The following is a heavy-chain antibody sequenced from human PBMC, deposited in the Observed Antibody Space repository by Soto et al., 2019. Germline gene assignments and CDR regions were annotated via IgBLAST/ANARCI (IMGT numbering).Heavy chain of an antibody. Sequence: QVQLVESGGGVVQPGRSLRLSCAASGFTFSTYDMHWVRQAPGKGLEWVAVISYDGSNKYYADSVKGRFTISRDNPKNTLYLQMISLRAEDTAVYYCAKTRLRLDYWGQGTLVTVSS. CDR2: ISYDGSNK. CDR3: AKTRLRLDY. D-gene: IGHD4-17*01. V-gene: IGHV3-30*18. CDR1: GFTFSTYD. J-gene: IGHJ4*02.